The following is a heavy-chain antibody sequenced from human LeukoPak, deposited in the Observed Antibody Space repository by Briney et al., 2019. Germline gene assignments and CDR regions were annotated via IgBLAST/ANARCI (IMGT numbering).Heavy chain of an antibody. CDR2: FDPEDGET. CDR3: ATDRAYYDILTGYSRSYDFDY. V-gene: IGHV1-24*01. CDR1: GYTLTELS. Sequence: ASVKVSCKVPGYTLTELSMHWVRQAPGKGLEWMGGFDPEDGETIYAQKFQGRVTMTEDTSTDTAYMELSSLRSEDTAVYYCATDRAYYDILTGYSRSYDFDYWGQGTLVTVSS. J-gene: IGHJ4*02. D-gene: IGHD3-9*01.